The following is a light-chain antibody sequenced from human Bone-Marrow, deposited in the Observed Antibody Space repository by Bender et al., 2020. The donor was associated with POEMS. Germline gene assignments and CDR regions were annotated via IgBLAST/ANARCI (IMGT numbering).Light chain of an antibody. J-gene: IGLJ2*01. V-gene: IGLV2-14*01. CDR1: SSDVGGYNS. CDR3: SSYRSGSIVV. Sequence: QSALTQPASVSGSPGQSITMSCTGTSSDVGGYNSVSWYQQYPDKAPNLIIYEVTYRPSGVSSRFSGSKSGNTASLTISGLRAEDEADYYCSSYRSGSIVVFGGGTKLTVL. CDR2: EVT.